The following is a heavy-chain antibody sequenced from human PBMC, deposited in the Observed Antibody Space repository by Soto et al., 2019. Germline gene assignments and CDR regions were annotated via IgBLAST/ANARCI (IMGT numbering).Heavy chain of an antibody. J-gene: IGHJ4*02. D-gene: IGHD2-21*01. CDR1: GDTFSSYA. V-gene: IGHV1-69*13. CDR3: ARERGGDGKSFYFDY. CDR2: IIPIFVTA. Sequence: ASVKVSCKASGDTFSSYAISWVRQAPGQRLEWMGGIIPIFVTANYAQKFQGRVTITADESTRTAYMELSSLRSEDTAVYYCARERGGDGKSFYFDYWGQGTLVTVSS.